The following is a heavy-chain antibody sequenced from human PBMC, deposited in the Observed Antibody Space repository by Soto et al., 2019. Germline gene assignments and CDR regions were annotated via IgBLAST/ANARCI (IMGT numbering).Heavy chain of an antibody. V-gene: IGHV1-69*12. J-gene: IGHJ6*02. Sequence: QVQLVQSGAEVKKPGSSVKVSCKASGGTFSSYVISWVRQAPGQGLEWMGGIIPMFGTANHAQKFQGRVRITADEATGTAYMELSSVRSEDTAVYYCARGDCSGGSCYSYYGMDVWGQGTTVTVSS. D-gene: IGHD2-15*01. CDR2: IIPMFGTA. CDR1: GGTFSSYV. CDR3: ARGDCSGGSCYSYYGMDV.